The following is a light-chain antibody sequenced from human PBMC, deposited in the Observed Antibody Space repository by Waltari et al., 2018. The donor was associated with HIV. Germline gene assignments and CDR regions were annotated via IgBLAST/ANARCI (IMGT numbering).Light chain of an antibody. Sequence: LMLTQPHSVSESPGKTVTISCTGSSGRIASNNVQWYQQRPGSAPTTVIFEDNQRSSGVPDRFSGSIDSSSNSASLTISRLKTEDEADYYCQSFDGITAVFGGGTKLTVL. V-gene: IGLV6-57*02. CDR2: EDN. CDR3: QSFDGITAV. J-gene: IGLJ3*02. CDR1: SGRIASNN.